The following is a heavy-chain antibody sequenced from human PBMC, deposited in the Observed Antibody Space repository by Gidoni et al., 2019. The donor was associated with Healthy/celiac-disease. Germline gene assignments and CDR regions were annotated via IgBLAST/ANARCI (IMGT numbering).Heavy chain of an antibody. D-gene: IGHD1-1*01. CDR1: GFTFTGYY. CDR3: ASSSLEKNWYDP. J-gene: IGHJ5*02. CDR2: INPNSGGT. Sequence: QLQLVQSGAEVKKPGASVEVSCKASGFTFTGYYMHCVRQPPGQGLEWMGWINPNSGGTNNEQKFQGSVTMTRETSISKAYMELRRVRSDETAVYYCASSSLEKNWYDPWGQRTLVTVSS. V-gene: IGHV1-2*02.